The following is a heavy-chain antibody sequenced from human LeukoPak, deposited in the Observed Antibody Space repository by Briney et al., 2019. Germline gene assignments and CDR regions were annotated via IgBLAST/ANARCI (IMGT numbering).Heavy chain of an antibody. D-gene: IGHD1-26*01. Sequence: GGSLRLSCAASGFTFRNYGMHWVRQAPGKGLEWVAVIWYDGSNEYYADTVKGRFTISRDNSKNTLYLQMNSLGAEDTAVYYCARRIVGATFMDYWGQGTLVHVSS. CDR1: GFTFRNYG. J-gene: IGHJ4*02. CDR2: IWYDGSNE. CDR3: ARRIVGATFMDY. V-gene: IGHV3-33*01.